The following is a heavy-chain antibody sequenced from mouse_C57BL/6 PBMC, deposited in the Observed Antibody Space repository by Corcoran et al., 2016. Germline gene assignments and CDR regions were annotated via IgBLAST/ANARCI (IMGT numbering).Heavy chain of an antibody. Sequence: QIQLVQSGPELKKPGETVKISCKASGYTFTTYGMSWVKQAPGKGLKWMGWINTYSGVPTYADDFKGRFAFSLETSASTAYLQINNLKNEDTATYFCARSGAYYSNYLAYWGQGTLVTVSA. V-gene: IGHV9-3*01. CDR2: INTYSGVP. CDR3: ARSGAYYSNYLAY. CDR1: GYTFTTYG. J-gene: IGHJ3*01. D-gene: IGHD2-5*01.